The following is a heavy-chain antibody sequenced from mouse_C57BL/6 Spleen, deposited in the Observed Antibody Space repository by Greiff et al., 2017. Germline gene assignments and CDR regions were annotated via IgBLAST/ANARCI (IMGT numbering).Heavy chain of an antibody. V-gene: IGHV5-17*01. CDR3: ARLRLGWYVDV. CDR2: ISSGSSTI. CDR1: GFTFSDYG. D-gene: IGHD2-12*01. Sequence: EVMLVESGGGLVKPGGSLKLSCAASGFTFSDYGMHWVRQAPEKGLEWVAYISSGSSTIYYADTVKGRFTISRDNAKNTLFLQMTSLRSEDTAMYYCARLRLGWYVDVWGTGTTVTVSS. J-gene: IGHJ1*03.